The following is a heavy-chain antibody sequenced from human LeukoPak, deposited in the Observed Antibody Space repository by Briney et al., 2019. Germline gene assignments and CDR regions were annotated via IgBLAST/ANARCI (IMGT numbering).Heavy chain of an antibody. CDR3: AKDHYYDSSGYCADY. CDR1: GFTFSSYW. J-gene: IGHJ4*02. D-gene: IGHD3-22*01. V-gene: IGHV3-7*01. Sequence: GGSLRLSCAASGFTFSSYWMSWVRQAPGKGLEWVANIKQDGSEKYYVDSVKGRFTISRDNAKNSLYLQMNSLRAEDTAVYYCAKDHYYDSSGYCADYWGQGTLVTVSS. CDR2: IKQDGSEK.